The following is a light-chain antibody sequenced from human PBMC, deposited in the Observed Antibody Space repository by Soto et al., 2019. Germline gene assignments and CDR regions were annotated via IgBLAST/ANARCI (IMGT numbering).Light chain of an antibody. V-gene: IGLV2-14*03. CDR3: CSLTASHTYG. CDR2: HVT. Sequence: QSVLTQPASVSRSPVQSITISCTGTSSDIGHYVYVSWYQQHPGKAPKLMIYHVTYPLSGVSNRYSGSKSGDSASLTISGLQADDEADYYRCSLTASHTYGFGSGTKGTV. CDR1: SSDIGHYVY. J-gene: IGLJ1*01.